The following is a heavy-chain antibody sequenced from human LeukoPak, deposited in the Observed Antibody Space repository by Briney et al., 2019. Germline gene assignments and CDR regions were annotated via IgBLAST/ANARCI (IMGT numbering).Heavy chain of an antibody. CDR1: GDSISSGSYY. J-gene: IGHJ4*02. Sequence: PSQTLSLTCTVSGDSISSGSYYWSWIRQPAGKGLEWIGRIYTSGSTNYNPSLTSRVTISVDTSRNQFSLKLSSVTAADTAVYYCARGSGGWELLDYWGQGTLVTVSS. V-gene: IGHV4-61*02. CDR3: ARGSGGWELLDY. D-gene: IGHD1-26*01. CDR2: IYTSGST.